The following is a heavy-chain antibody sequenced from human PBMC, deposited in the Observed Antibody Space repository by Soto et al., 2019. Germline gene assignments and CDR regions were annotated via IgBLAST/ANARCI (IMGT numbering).Heavy chain of an antibody. J-gene: IGHJ4*02. D-gene: IGHD3-22*01. Sequence: GGSLRLSCAASGFTFSSYNMNWVRQAPGKGLEWLSYISSSSNTKYYADSVKGRFTISRDNAKSSLYLQMNSLRDEDTAVYYCARGNRYYDSSGYTDYWGLGTLVTVSS. V-gene: IGHV3-48*02. CDR1: GFTFSSYN. CDR2: ISSSSNTK. CDR3: ARGNRYYDSSGYTDY.